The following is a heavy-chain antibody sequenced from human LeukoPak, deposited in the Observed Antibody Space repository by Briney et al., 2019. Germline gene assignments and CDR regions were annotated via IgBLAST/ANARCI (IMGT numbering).Heavy chain of an antibody. CDR2: IYYSGST. V-gene: IGHV4-30-4*01. J-gene: IGHJ5*02. D-gene: IGHD4-17*01. CDR3: ARGMSTVTRPNSNWFDP. Sequence: SETLSLTCTVSGGSISSCDYYWSWIRQPPGKGLEWIGYIYYSGSTYYNPSLKSRVTISVDTSKNQFSLKLSSVTAADTAVYYCARGMSTVTRPNSNWFDPWGQGTLVTVSS. CDR1: GGSISSCDYY.